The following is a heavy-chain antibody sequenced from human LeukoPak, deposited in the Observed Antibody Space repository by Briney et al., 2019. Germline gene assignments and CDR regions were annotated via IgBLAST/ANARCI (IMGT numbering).Heavy chain of an antibody. V-gene: IGHV3-23*01. CDR1: GFTFSTNG. Sequence: GGSLRLSCAASGFTFSTNGMSWVRQAPGKGLEWVSAISGSGGSTYYADSVKGRFTISRDNSKNTLYLQMNSLRAEDTAVYYCAKPPYSSGWSYFDYWGQGTLVTVSS. J-gene: IGHJ4*02. D-gene: IGHD6-19*01. CDR2: ISGSGGST. CDR3: AKPPYSSGWSYFDY.